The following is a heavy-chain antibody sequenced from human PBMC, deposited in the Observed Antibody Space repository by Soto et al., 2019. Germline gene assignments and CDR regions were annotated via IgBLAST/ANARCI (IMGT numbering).Heavy chain of an antibody. CDR2: IRSKANSYAT. CDR1: GFTFSGSA. V-gene: IGHV3-73*02. Sequence: EVQLVESGGGLVQPGGSLKLSCAASGFTFSGSAMHWVRQASGKGLEWVCLIRSKANSYATAYAASFKGRLTISRDDSKNTAYLQMNSLKTEDTDVYYCTRHVIHGSGWRGYYSYGMDVWGQGTTVTVSS. CDR3: TRHVIHGSGWRGYYSYGMDV. J-gene: IGHJ6*02. D-gene: IGHD6-19*01.